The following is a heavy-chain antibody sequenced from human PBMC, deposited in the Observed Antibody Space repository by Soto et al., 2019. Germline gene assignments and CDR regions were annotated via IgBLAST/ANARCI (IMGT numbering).Heavy chain of an antibody. Sequence: PSETLSLTCAVSGYSISTAYYWGWLRRPPGKGLEWIGSMYESGLTYYNASLKSRVTISVDTSKTEFSLKVSSVTAADTAVYYCARDGGSYGHFDYWGQGILVTVSS. J-gene: IGHJ4*02. CDR2: MYESGLT. CDR3: ARDGGSYGHFDY. CDR1: GYSISTAYY. V-gene: IGHV4-38-2*02. D-gene: IGHD2-15*01.